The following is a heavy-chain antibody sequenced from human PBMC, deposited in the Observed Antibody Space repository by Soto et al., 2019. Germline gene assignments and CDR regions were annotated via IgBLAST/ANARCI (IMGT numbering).Heavy chain of an antibody. CDR1: GFNFSGYA. V-gene: IGHV3-48*02. CDR2: ISSRSSGI. J-gene: IGHJ4*02. Sequence: VQLVESGGGLAQPGGSLRLSCGGSGFNFSGYAMNWVRQAPGKGLEWVSYISSRSSGIHYADSVKGRFTISRDNGKRSLSLQMNSLRDEDTGIYYCARGVLDYWGQGALVTVSS. CDR3: ARGVLDY. D-gene: IGHD2-8*02.